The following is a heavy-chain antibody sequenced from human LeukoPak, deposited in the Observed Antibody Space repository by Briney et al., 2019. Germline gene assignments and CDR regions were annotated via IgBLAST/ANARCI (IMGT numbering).Heavy chain of an antibody. CDR3: GRVGGYINGYSAFDV. V-gene: IGHV3-72*01. J-gene: IGHJ3*01. D-gene: IGHD6-13*01. CDR1: GFTFSDHH. CDR2: IRTKANSYST. Sequence: GGSLRLSCAASGFTFSDHHMDWVRQAPGKGLEWVGRIRTKANSYSTEYAASVKGRVSISRDDSKNSLYLEMNSLKTEDTAVHYCGRVGGYINGYSAFDVWGQGTMVTVSS.